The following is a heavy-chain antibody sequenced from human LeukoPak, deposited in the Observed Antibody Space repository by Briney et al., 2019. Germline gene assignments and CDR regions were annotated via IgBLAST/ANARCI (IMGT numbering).Heavy chain of an antibody. Sequence: GSLRLSCAPSRFTFSSYAMSWGRQAPGGGGGGVSYISSSGSTIYYADAVKGRFTISRDNAKNSLYLQMNSLRAEDTAVYYCAELGITIIGGVWGKGTTVTISS. D-gene: IGHD3-10*02. CDR3: AELGITIIGGV. CDR2: ISSSGSTI. J-gene: IGHJ6*04. CDR1: RFTFSSYA. V-gene: IGHV3-48*03.